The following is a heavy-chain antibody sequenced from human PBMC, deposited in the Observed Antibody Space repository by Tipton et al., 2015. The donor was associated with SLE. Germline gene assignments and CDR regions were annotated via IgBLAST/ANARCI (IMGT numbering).Heavy chain of an antibody. CDR1: GGSLSGYY. D-gene: IGHD2-2*02. V-gene: IGHV4-31*03. CDR3: ARAIRFFDP. CDR2: IYYTGST. Sequence: TLSLTCTVYGGSLSGYYWSWIRQHPGKGLEWIGYIYYTGSTFYNPSLNSRLTISVDTSKNQFSLKLSSVTAADTAVYYCARAIRFFDPWGQGALVTVSS. J-gene: IGHJ5*02.